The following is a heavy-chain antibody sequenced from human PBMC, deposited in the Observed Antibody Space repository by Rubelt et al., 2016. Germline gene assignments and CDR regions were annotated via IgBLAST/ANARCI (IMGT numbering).Heavy chain of an antibody. CDR2: INPSGGST. CDR1: GYTFTSYY. CDR3: ARAASTVTTLLDLGY. V-gene: IGHV1-46*01. D-gene: IGHD4-17*01. Sequence: QVQLVQSGAEVKKPGASVKVSCKASGYTFTSYYMHWVRQAPGQGLEWMGIINPSGGSTSYARKFQGRVTMTRDTYTSTVYMELSSLRSEDTAVYYCARAASTVTTLLDLGYWGQGTLVTVSS. J-gene: IGHJ4*02.